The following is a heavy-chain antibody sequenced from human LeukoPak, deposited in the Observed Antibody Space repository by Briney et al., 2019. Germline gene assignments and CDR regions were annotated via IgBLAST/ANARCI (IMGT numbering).Heavy chain of an antibody. D-gene: IGHD3-22*01. CDR3: ARALYYSSGYFFFDY. Sequence: PSQTLSLTCSVSGGSISSRGHYWSWIRQHPGKGLERIGYIFYSGSTHYNPSLKSRVTISVDPSKNQFSLKLSSVTAADTAVYYCARALYYSSGYFFFDYWGQGILVTVSS. V-gene: IGHV4-31*03. CDR1: GGSISSRGHY. CDR2: IFYSGST. J-gene: IGHJ4*02.